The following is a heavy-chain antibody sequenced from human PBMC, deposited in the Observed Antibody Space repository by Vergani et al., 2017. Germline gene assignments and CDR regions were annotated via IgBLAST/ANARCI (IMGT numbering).Heavy chain of an antibody. CDR3: AKHFRGWGIDY. D-gene: IGHD3-16*01. Sequence: QVQLVESGGGVVQQGGSLRLSCATSGFTLSNYDMQWIRQGPGKGLEFVAFIQFDGSNQYYADSVKGRFNLSRDFSKNTLYLQMNSLRTDDTATYYCAKHFRGWGIDYWGQGTQVIVSS. CDR1: GFTLSNYD. V-gene: IGHV3-30*02. J-gene: IGHJ4*02. CDR2: IQFDGSNQ.